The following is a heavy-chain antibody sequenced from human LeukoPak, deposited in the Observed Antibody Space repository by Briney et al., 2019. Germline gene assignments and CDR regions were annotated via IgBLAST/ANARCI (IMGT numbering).Heavy chain of an antibody. V-gene: IGHV1-2*02. CDR3: ARGGGSSWSDAFDI. D-gene: IGHD6-13*01. CDR2: INPNSGGT. Sequence: ASVKVSCKASGYTFTGYYMNWVRQAPGQGLEWMGWINPNSGGTNYAQNLQGRVTMTRDTSISTAYMELTRLRSDDTAVFYCARGGGSSWSDAFDIWGQGTMVTVSS. J-gene: IGHJ3*02. CDR1: GYTFTGYY.